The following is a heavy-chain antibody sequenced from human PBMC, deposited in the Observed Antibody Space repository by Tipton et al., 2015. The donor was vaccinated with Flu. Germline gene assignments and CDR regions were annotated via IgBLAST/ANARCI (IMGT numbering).Heavy chain of an antibody. CDR3: AHTYYDFWSGYYTHYYFYGMDV. CDR2: ISAYNGNT. CDR1: GSTFTSYG. J-gene: IGHJ6*02. Sequence: QLVQSGAEVKKPGASVKVSCKASGSTFTSYGISWVRQAPGQGLEWMGWISAYNGNTNYAQKLQGRVTMTTDTSTSTAYMELRSLRSDDTAVYYCAHTYYDFWSGYYTHYYFYGMDVWGQGTTVTVSS. D-gene: IGHD3-3*01. V-gene: IGHV1-18*01.